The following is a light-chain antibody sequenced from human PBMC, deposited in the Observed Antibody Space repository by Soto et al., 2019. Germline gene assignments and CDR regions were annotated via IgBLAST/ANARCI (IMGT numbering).Light chain of an antibody. Sequence: EVVMTPSPDTLSVSPGETVTLSCRASQSVRSKLAWYQQKPGQAPRLFIYGASTRATGIPARFSGSGSDTVFSLTISSLQSEDSAVYYCQQYKNWPFTFGQGTRLEIK. V-gene: IGKV3-15*01. CDR2: GAS. CDR3: QQYKNWPFT. CDR1: QSVRSK. J-gene: IGKJ5*01.